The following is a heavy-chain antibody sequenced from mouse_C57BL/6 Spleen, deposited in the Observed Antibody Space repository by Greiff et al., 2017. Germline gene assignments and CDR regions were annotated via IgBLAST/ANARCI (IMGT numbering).Heavy chain of an antibody. CDR2: IYPGDGDT. Sequence: QVQLQQSGAELVKPGASVKISCKASGYAFSSYWMTWVKQRPGKGLERIGQIYPGDGDTNYNGKFKGKATLTADKSSSTAYMQLSSLTSEDSAVYFCARDYGSSYDAMDNWGQGTSVTDCS. CDR3: ARDYGSSYDAMDN. D-gene: IGHD1-1*01. V-gene: IGHV1-80*01. J-gene: IGHJ4*01. CDR1: GYAFSSYW.